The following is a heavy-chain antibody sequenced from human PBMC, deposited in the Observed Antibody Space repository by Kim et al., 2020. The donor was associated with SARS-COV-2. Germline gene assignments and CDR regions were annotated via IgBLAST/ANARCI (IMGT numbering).Heavy chain of an antibody. V-gene: IGHV1-3*01. D-gene: IGHD4-17*01. CDR3: ARPLPDNGGHFFDY. CDR2: INAANGNT. J-gene: IGHJ4*02. CDR1: GYTFTTDA. Sequence: ASVKVSCKASGYTFTTDALHWVRQAPGQRLEWMGWINAANGNTKYSQKFQGRVTISRDTSASTAYMELSSLTSEDTAVYFCARPLPDNGGHFFDYWGQGTLVTVSS.